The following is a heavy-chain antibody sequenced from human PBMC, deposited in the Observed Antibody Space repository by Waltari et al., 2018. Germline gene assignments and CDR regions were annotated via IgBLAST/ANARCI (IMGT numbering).Heavy chain of an antibody. V-gene: IGHV3-23*03. CDR1: GFTFSRYA. CDR2: IYSGGST. CDR3: AKPPRAYYYYMDV. J-gene: IGHJ6*03. Sequence: EVQLLESGGGLVQPGGSLRLSCAASGFTFSRYAMSWVRQAPGKGLEWVSVIYSGGSTYYADSVKGRFTISRDNSKNTLYLQMNSLRAEDTAVYYCAKPPRAYYYYMDVWGKGTTVTVSS.